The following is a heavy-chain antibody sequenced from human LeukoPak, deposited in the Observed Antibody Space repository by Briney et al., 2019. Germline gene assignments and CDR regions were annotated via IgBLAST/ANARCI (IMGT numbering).Heavy chain of an antibody. CDR1: GGAISSYY. CDR3: ARASGGRFGD. Sequence: PSETLSLTCTVSGGAISSYYWSWIGQPPGKGLEWIGYIYYSGSTNYNPSLKSRVTISVDTSKNQFSLKLSSVTAADTAVYYCARASGGRFGDWGQGTLVTVSS. D-gene: IGHD2-15*01. J-gene: IGHJ5*02. V-gene: IGHV4-59*01. CDR2: IYYSGST.